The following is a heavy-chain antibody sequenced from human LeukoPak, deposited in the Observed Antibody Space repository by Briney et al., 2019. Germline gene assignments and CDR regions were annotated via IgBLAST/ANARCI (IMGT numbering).Heavy chain of an antibody. CDR1: GYTFSSYA. V-gene: IGHV1-3*03. CDR3: ARESYYYDSSGRTLDY. J-gene: IGHJ4*02. CDR2: INADTGNT. Sequence: ASVKVSCKASGYTFSSYAMNWVRQAPGQGLEWVGWINADTGNTKYSQEFQGRVTITRDTSASTAYMELGSLRSEDMAVYYCARESYYYDSSGRTLDYWGQGTLVTVSS. D-gene: IGHD3-22*01.